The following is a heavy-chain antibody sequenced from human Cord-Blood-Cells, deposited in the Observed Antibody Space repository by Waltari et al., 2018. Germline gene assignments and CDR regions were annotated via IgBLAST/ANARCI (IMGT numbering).Heavy chain of an antibody. V-gene: IGHV4-34*01. CDR2: INQSGST. J-gene: IGHJ3*02. CDR1: GGSFSGYY. D-gene: IGHD3-3*01. CDR3: ASSANITIFGVVIDAFDI. Sequence: QVQLQQWGAGLLKPSETLSLTCAVYGGSFSGYYWSWIRQPPGKGLEWIGEINQSGSTNYNPSLKSRVTISVDTSKNQFSLKLSSVTAADTAVYYCASSANITIFGVVIDAFDIWGQGTMVTVSS.